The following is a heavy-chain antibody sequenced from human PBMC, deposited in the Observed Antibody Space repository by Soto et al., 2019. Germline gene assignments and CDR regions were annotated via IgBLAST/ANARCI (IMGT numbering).Heavy chain of an antibody. CDR2: ILPIMGSV. V-gene: IGHV1-69*08. CDR3: ARIPRYSYATSDPLDN. D-gene: IGHD2-15*01. CDR1: GGTFNTYT. J-gene: IGHJ4*02. Sequence: SVKVSCKASGGTFNTYTFSWVRQAPVQGLEWMGSILPIMGSVNYAHDFRGRLSITADPSTTTAYMELTSLTSHDTAMYYCARIPRYSYATSDPLDNWGQGTLVTVSS.